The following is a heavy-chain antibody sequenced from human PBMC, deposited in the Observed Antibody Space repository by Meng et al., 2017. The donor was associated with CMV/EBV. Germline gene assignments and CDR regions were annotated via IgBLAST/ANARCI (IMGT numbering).Heavy chain of an antibody. Sequence: GESLKISCAASGFTFSSYGMHWVRQAPGKGLEWVAFIRYDGSNKYYAGSVKGRFTISRDNSKNTLYLQMNSLRAEDTAVYYCAKDGVSTTSGYYGMDVWGQGTTVTVSS. J-gene: IGHJ6*02. V-gene: IGHV3-30*02. D-gene: IGHD2-2*01. CDR2: IRYDGSNK. CDR3: AKDGVSTTSGYYGMDV. CDR1: GFTFSSYG.